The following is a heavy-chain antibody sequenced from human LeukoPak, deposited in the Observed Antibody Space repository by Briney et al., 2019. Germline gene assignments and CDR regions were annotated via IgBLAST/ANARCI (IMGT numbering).Heavy chain of an antibody. CDR1: GFTFSDYA. J-gene: IGHJ4*02. Sequence: PGGSLRFSCAASGFTFSDYAMHWVRQAPGKGLEWVALISFHGSNKYYADSVKGRFTISRDNSKNTLYLQMNSLRTEDTAVYYCARYRHLGYWGQGTLVTVSS. CDR2: ISFHGSNK. V-gene: IGHV3-30*03. CDR3: ARYRHLGY.